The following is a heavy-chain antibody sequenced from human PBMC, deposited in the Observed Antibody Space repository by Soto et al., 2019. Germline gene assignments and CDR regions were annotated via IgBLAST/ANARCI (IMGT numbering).Heavy chain of an antibody. D-gene: IGHD6-13*01. V-gene: IGHV1-69*04. J-gene: IGHJ6*02. Sequence: SVKVSCKASGGTFSSYTISWVRQAPGQGLEWMGRIIPILGIANYAQKFQGRVTITADKSTSTAYMELSSLRSGDTAVYYCARERGQQGGYYYYGMDVWGQGTTVTVSS. CDR2: IIPILGIA. CDR1: GGTFSSYT. CDR3: ARERGQQGGYYYYGMDV.